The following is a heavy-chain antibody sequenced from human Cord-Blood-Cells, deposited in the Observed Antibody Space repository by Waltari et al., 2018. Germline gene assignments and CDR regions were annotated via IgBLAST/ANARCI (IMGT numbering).Heavy chain of an antibody. V-gene: IGHV3-53*01. J-gene: IGHJ4*02. CDR3: ARGGGEGMTGYYFDY. Sequence: EVQLVESGGGLIQPGGSLRLSCAASGFTVSSNYMSWVRQAPGKGMGWVSVICSGGSTYYAYSVKGRFTISRDKSKNTLYLQMNGLRAEDTAVYYCARGGGEGMTGYYFDYWGQGTLVTVSS. CDR2: ICSGGST. D-gene: IGHD3-9*01. CDR1: GFTVSSNY.